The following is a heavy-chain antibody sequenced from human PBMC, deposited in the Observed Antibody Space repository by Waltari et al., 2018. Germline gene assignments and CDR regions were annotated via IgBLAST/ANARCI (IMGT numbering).Heavy chain of an antibody. CDR3: TTWALAAAYFDY. Sequence: EVQLVESGGGLGKPGGSLRLSWAASGCTFSNAWMSWVRQAPGKGLEWVGRIKSKTDGATTDYAAPVKGRFTISRDDSKNTLYLQMNSLKTEDTAVYYCTTWALAAAYFDYWGQGTLVTVSS. CDR2: IKSKTDGATT. D-gene: IGHD6-13*01. V-gene: IGHV3-15*01. CDR1: GCTFSNAW. J-gene: IGHJ4*02.